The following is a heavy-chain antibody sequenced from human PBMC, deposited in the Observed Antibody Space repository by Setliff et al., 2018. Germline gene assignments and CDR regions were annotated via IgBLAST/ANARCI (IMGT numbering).Heavy chain of an antibody. CDR3: AKSSGSSSSTNLEY. D-gene: IGHD6-6*01. Sequence: ASVKVSCKASGYTFSNHGINWVRQAPGQGLEWMGWMSTYAQKFQGRVTMTTDTPTSTAYMELRSLTSDDTALYYCAKSSGSSSSTNLEYLGPGTLVTVSS. CDR1: GYTFSNHG. J-gene: IGHJ4*02. CDR2: MST. V-gene: IGHV1-18*01.